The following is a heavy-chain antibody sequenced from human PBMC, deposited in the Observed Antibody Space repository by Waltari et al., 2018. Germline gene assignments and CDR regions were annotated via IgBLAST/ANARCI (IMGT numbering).Heavy chain of an antibody. Sequence: ETLSLTCAVYGGSFSGYYWSWIRQPPGKGLEWIGEINHSGSTNYNPSLKSRVTISVDTSKNQFSLKLSSVTAADTAVYYCARARYYDFWSGYYPAGYYYGMDVWGQGTTVTVSS. CDR1: GGSFSGYY. J-gene: IGHJ6*02. CDR2: INHSGST. V-gene: IGHV4-34*01. D-gene: IGHD3-3*01. CDR3: ARARYYDFWSGYYPAGYYYGMDV.